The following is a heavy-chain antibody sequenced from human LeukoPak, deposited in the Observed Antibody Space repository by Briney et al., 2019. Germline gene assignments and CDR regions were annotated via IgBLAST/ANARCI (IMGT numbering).Heavy chain of an antibody. V-gene: IGHV4-39*07. J-gene: IGHJ3*02. CDR1: GGPISSSGYY. CDR2: VSQSGGT. CDR3: ARDQTNFGIILWAFDI. Sequence: SETLSLTCTVSGGPISSSGYYWGWIRQPPGKGLEWIGTVSQSGGTYDNPPLRSRLTTSLDPSTNQFSLELSSVTAADTAVYYCARDQTNFGIILWAFDIWGQGTMVTVSS. D-gene: IGHD3-3*01.